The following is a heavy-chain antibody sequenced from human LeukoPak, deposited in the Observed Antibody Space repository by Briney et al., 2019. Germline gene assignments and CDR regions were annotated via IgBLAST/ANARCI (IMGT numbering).Heavy chain of an antibody. V-gene: IGHV4-39*01. CDR1: GGSISSSSYY. Sequence: PSETLSLTCTVSGGSISSSSYYWGWIRQPPGKGLKWIGSIYYSGSTYYNPSLKSRVTISVETSKKQFSQELSSVTAADTAVYYCARLVVWCGELSQFDYWGQGTLVTVSS. J-gene: IGHJ4*02. CDR3: ARLVVWCGELSQFDY. CDR2: IYYSGST. D-gene: IGHD3-10*01.